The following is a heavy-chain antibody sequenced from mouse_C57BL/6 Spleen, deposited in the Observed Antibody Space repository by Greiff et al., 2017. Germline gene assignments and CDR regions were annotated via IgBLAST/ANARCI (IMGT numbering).Heavy chain of an antibody. CDR1: GYTFTNYW. J-gene: IGHJ2*01. CDR2: IYPGGGYT. D-gene: IGHD1-1*01. V-gene: IGHV1-63*01. Sequence: QVQLKESGAELVRPGTSVKMSCKASGYTFTNYWIGWAKQRPGHGLEWIGDIYPGGGYTNYNEKFKGKATLTADKSSSTAYMQFSSLTSEDSAIYYCARWEFLRSFDYWGQGTTLTVSS. CDR3: ARWEFLRSFDY.